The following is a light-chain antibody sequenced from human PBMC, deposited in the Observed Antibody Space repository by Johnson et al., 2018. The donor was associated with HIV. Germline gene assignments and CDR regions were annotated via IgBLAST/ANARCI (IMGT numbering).Light chain of an antibody. CDR2: ENN. CDR3: GTWDSSRRKV. V-gene: IGLV1-51*02. J-gene: IGLJ1*01. Sequence: QSVLTQPPSVSAAPGQKVTISCSGSSSNIGNNYVSWYQQLPGTAPKLLIYENNKRPSGIPDRFSGSKSGTSATLGITGLQTGDEADYYCGTWDSSRRKVFGTWNKVTVL. CDR1: SSNIGNNY.